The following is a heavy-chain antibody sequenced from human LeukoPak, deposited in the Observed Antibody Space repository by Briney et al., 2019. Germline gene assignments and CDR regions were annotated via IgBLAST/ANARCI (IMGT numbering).Heavy chain of an antibody. D-gene: IGHD3-10*01. CDR2: IKQDGSEK. Sequence: GGSLRLSCAASGFAFSRLAMSWVRQAPGKGLEWVANIKQDGSEKYYVDSVKGRFTISRDNAKNSLYLQMNSLRAEDTAVYYCARYFYGSGKDAFDIWGQGTMVTVSS. V-gene: IGHV3-7*01. CDR3: ARYFYGSGKDAFDI. J-gene: IGHJ3*02. CDR1: GFAFSRLA.